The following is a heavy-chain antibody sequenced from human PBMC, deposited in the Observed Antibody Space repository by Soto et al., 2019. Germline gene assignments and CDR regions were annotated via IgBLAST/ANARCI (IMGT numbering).Heavy chain of an antibody. CDR3: ARGAKANCGRDCYPAANGFDP. Sequence: GGSLRLSCAASGFTFSSYGMHWVRKVPGKGLEWVAVIWLDGSNFYYVDCVKGRFTISRDNSKNTLDVQRNIQRDEDTGVYYCARGAKANCGRDCYPAANGFDPWCQGTLVT. CDR1: GFTFSSYG. CDR2: IWLDGSNF. D-gene: IGHD2-21*02. J-gene: IGHJ5*02. V-gene: IGHV3-33*01.